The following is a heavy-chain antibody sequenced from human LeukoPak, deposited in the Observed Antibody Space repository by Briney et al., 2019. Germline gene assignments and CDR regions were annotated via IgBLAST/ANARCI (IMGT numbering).Heavy chain of an antibody. CDR1: GGSIGTYY. CDR3: TRVSRDTNGYYYGPFDY. J-gene: IGHJ4*02. D-gene: IGHD3-22*01. Sequence: SETLSLTCTVSGGSIGTYYWSWIRQPPGKGLEWIGYIYYSGSTNYNPSLRSRVTISLDTSKNQFSLKLTSVTAADTAVYYRTRVSRDTNGYYYGPFDYWGQGTLVTVSS. V-gene: IGHV4-59*01. CDR2: IYYSGST.